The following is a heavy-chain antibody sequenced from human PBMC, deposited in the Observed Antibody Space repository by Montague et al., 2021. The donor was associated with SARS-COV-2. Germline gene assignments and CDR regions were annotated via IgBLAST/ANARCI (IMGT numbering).Heavy chain of an antibody. D-gene: IGHD4-11*01. CDR1: GFTFSSYG. Sequence: SLRLSCAASGFTFSSYGIHWVRQAPGKGLEWVAVIWYDGNSKYYADSVKGRFTISRDNSKNTPYLQMNSLRAEDTAVYYCAREYDSNGYYYYGMDVWGQGTTVTVSS. CDR3: AREYDSNGYYYYGMDV. J-gene: IGHJ6*02. CDR2: IWYDGNSK. V-gene: IGHV3-33*01.